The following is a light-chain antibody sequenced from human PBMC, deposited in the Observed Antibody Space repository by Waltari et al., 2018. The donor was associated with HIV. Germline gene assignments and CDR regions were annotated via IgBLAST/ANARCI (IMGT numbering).Light chain of an antibody. J-gene: IGLJ3*02. CDR3: SAQTGSTTLV. V-gene: IGLV2-14*03. CDR2: DVS. CDR1: NSDVGYYDY. Sequence: QSALTQPASVSGSLGQSITISCTGINSDVGYYDYVSWYQQHPGKAPKLMIYDVSKRPSGISNRFSGSKSGNTASLTLSGLQAEDEADYYCSAQTGSTTLVFGGGTTLTVL.